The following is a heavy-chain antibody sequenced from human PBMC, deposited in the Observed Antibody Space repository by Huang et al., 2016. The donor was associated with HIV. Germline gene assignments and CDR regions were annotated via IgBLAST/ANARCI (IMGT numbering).Heavy chain of an antibody. J-gene: IGHJ5*02. V-gene: IGHV3-21*01. CDR2: ISSNGNYL. CDR3: ARENLINWFDP. D-gene: IGHD2-21*01. CDR1: TFPFNGDT. Sequence: EEQLVESGGGLVTPGGSLRLSCAASTFPFNGDTMNWVRQAPGKGLEWVATISSNGNYLYYTDSVKGRFNISRDNAKKSLYLQMDSLRVDDTAVYYSARENLINWFDPWGPGTLVTVSS.